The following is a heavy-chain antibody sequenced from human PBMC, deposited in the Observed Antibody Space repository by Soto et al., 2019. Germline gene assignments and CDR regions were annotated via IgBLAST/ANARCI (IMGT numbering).Heavy chain of an antibody. J-gene: IGHJ4*02. Sequence: PSETLSLTCTVSGGSVSSTSYYWTWVRQPPGKGLEWIGYIHYIGSTNYNPSLHSRVTISVDTSKNHFSLELTSVTAADTAVYYWARSWEPLYFDYWGEGALVPVCS. CDR2: IHYIGST. V-gene: IGHV4-61*01. CDR3: ARSWEPLYFDY. D-gene: IGHD1-26*01. CDR1: GGSVSSTSYY.